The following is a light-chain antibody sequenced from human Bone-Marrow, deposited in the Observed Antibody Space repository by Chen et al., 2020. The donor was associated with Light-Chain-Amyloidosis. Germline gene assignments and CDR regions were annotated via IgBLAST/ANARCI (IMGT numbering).Light chain of an antibody. CDR1: SSDVGGYNY. J-gene: IGLJ3*02. CDR3: SSFTSSNTWV. CDR2: EVT. V-gene: IGLV2-14*01. Sequence: QSALTQPASVSGSPGQSIPVSCTGTSSDVGGYNYVSWYQQHPGKAPKLILYEVTNRPSGVSNRFSGSKSGNTASLTISGLQAEDEADYYCSSFTSSNTWVFGGGTKLTVL.